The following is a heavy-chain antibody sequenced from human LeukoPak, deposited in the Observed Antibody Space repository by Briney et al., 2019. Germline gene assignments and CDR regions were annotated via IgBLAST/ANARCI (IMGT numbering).Heavy chain of an antibody. D-gene: IGHD2-2*01. CDR2: ISSSSSYI. CDR3: ARDLGRYCSSTSCTPDWFDP. CDR1: GFTFSSYS. V-gene: IGHV3-21*01. J-gene: IGHJ5*02. Sequence: PGGSLRLSCAASGFTFSSYSMNWVRQAPGKGLEWVSSISSSSSYIYYADSVKGRFTISRDNAKNSLYLQMNSLRAEDTAVYYCARDLGRYCSSTSCTPDWFDPRGQGTLVTVSS.